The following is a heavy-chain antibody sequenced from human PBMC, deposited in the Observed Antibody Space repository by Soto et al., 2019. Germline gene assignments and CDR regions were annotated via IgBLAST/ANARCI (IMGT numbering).Heavy chain of an antibody. CDR2: INYDGYF. J-gene: IGHJ6*04. CDR1: GGSITNYY. D-gene: IGHD3-10*01. V-gene: IGHV4-59*08. CDR3: ARYGFGPLHGLVGV. Sequence: QVQLQEAGPGLVKPSETLSLTCTVSGGSITNYYCSWFRQPPGKGLEWIGYINYDGYFAYNRSLKRRVSLSIDASTAPFSLMLVSVTATDTAVYYCARYGFGPLHGLVGVWGTVTTVIVSS.